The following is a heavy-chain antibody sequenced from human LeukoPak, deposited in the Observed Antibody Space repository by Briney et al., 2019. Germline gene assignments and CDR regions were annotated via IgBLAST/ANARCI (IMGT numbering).Heavy chain of an antibody. CDR3: ASGSYYFDY. CDR2: ISYSGST. Sequence: PPETLSLTCTVSGGSIRSYYWSWIRQPPGKGLEWIGYISYSGSTKYIPSLKSRATISVDTSKNQFSLKLSSVTAADTAVYYCASGSYYFDYWGQGTLVTVSS. J-gene: IGHJ4*02. D-gene: IGHD1-26*01. V-gene: IGHV4-59*08. CDR1: GGSIRSYY.